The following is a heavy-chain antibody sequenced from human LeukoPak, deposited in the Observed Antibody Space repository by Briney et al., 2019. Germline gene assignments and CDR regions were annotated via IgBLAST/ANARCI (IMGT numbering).Heavy chain of an antibody. CDR2: ISGSGGST. CDR3: AKGRYCSGGSCFLAMVHTNDY. J-gene: IGHJ4*02. V-gene: IGHV3-23*01. D-gene: IGHD2-15*01. Sequence: GGSLRLSCAASGFTFSSYAMSWVRQAPGKGLKWVSAISGSGGSTYYADSVKGRFTISRDNSKNTLYLQMNSLRAEDTAVYYCAKGRYCSGGSCFLAMVHTNDYWGQGTLVTVSP. CDR1: GFTFSSYA.